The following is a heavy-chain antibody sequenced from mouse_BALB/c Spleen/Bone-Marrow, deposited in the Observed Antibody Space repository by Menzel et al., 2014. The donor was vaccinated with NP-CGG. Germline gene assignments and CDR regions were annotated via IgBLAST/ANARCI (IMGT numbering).Heavy chain of an antibody. D-gene: IGHD1-2*01. V-gene: IGHV1S126*01. CDR3: ARRGTTAKDYAMDY. Sequence: QVQLKESGAELVKPGASVKISCKASGYTFTRYWMNWVKQRPGQGLEWIGEIDPSDSYTNNNQKFKDKATLTVDKSSSTAYMQLSSLTSEDSAVYYCARRGTTAKDYAMDYCGQGTSVTVSS. CDR2: IDPSDSYT. J-gene: IGHJ4*01. CDR1: GYTFTRYW.